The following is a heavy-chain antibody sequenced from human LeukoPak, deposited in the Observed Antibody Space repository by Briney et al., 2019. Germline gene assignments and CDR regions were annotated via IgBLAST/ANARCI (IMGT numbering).Heavy chain of an antibody. Sequence: SETLSLTCTVSGGSISSYYWSWIRQPAGKGLEWIGCIYISGSTSYNPSLKSRVTMSVDTSKNQFSLTLSSVTAADTAVYFCVRVRDWNYFDYWGQGALVTVSS. CDR3: VRVRDWNYFDY. CDR2: IYISGST. CDR1: GGSISSYY. V-gene: IGHV4-4*07. D-gene: IGHD3/OR15-3a*01. J-gene: IGHJ4*02.